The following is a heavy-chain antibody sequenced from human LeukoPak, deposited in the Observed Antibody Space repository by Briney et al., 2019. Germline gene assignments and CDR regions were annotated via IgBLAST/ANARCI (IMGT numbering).Heavy chain of an antibody. J-gene: IGHJ4*02. Sequence: SETLSLTCTVSSGSISTSNYYWGWVRQPQGKALEWIVNILYSGSTYYSPSLKSRVTISLDTSKDQFSLKLSSVTAADTAVYYCARGDSSGYYVFPDGRTPPPYFDYWGQGTLVTVS. CDR3: ARGDSSGYYVFPDGRTPPPYFDY. V-gene: IGHV4-39*07. D-gene: IGHD3-22*01. CDR1: SGSISTSNYY. CDR2: ILYSGST.